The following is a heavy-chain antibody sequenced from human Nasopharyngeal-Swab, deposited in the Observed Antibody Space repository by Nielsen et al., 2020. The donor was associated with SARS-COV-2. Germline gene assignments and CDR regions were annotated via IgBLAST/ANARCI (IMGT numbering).Heavy chain of an antibody. V-gene: IGHV3-74*03. CDR1: GFTFTDYW. CDR2: IDNDGPST. J-gene: IGHJ4*02. CDR3: ARESYSWSWYGPDY. D-gene: IGHD1-26*01. Sequence: GESLKISCTVSGFTFTDYWMHWLRQSPGKGPVWLSRIDNDGPSTTYADSVRGRFTISRDNARNTLFLQLHSLSAEDTAVYYCARESYSWSWYGPDYWGQGTQVTVSS.